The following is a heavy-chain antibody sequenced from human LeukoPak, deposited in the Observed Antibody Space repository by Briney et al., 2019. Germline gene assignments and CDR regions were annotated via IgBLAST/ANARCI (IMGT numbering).Heavy chain of an antibody. D-gene: IGHD6-19*01. CDR2: INPNNGDT. Sequence: ASVKVSCKTSGYTFSGYYMHWVRQAPGQGLEWMGWINPNNGDTNYAQKFEGRVTRTRDTSISTAYMELSRLISDDTAVYYCARVGSSGWYVHPTLDYWGQGTLVTVSS. CDR3: ARVGSSGWYVHPTLDY. V-gene: IGHV1-2*02. J-gene: IGHJ4*02. CDR1: GYTFSGYY.